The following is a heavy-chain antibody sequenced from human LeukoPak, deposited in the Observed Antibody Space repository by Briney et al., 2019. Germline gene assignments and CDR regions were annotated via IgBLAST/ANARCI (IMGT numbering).Heavy chain of an antibody. V-gene: IGHV3-48*03. CDR1: GSTFSTYE. Sequence: GGSLRLSCAASGSTFSTYEMNWVRQAPGKWLEWVSYISSSGSTIYYAESVKGRFTISRDNAKNSLYLQMNSLRAEDTAVYYCAGGHSSGYYPIDYWGQGTLVTVSS. CDR3: AGGHSSGYYPIDY. CDR2: ISSSGSTI. D-gene: IGHD3-22*01. J-gene: IGHJ4*02.